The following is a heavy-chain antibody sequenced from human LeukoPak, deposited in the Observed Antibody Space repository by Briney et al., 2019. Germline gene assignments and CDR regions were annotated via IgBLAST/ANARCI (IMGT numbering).Heavy chain of an antibody. D-gene: IGHD3-10*02. Sequence: GGSPRLSCEASGFTFSSYSMNWVRQAPGKGLEWISYISTSTTTIYYANSVKGRFTISRDNAKKSLYLQMNSLRVEDTGVYYCAELGITMIGGVWGKGTTVTISS. V-gene: IGHV3-48*01. CDR2: ISTSTTTI. J-gene: IGHJ6*04. CDR1: GFTFSSYS. CDR3: AELGITMIGGV.